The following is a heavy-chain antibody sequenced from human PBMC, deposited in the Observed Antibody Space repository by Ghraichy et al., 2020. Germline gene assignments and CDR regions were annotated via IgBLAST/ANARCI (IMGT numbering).Heavy chain of an antibody. CDR1: GFTFSNYA. CDR3: AKEGSYTSSWVGWLEY. CDR2: ISGTSGST. Sequence: LSLTCAASGFTFSNYAMSWVRQAPGRGLEWVSAISGTSGSTYYVDSVRGRFTISRDNSENTLSLQMDSLTAEDSAVYYCAKEGSYTSSWVGWLEYWGQGILVTVSS. D-gene: IGHD6-13*01. J-gene: IGHJ4*02. V-gene: IGHV3-23*01.